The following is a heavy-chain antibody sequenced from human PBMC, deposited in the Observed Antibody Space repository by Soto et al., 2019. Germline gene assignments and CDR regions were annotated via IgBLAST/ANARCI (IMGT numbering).Heavy chain of an antibody. CDR3: ARDPGEYGDWAFDI. Sequence: HPGGSLRLSCAASGFIVSNYYMSWVRQAPGKGLKWVSVIYSGGSTFYADSVKGRFTISRDNSKNTLFLQMNSLRAEDTAVYYCARDPGEYGDWAFDIWGQGTMVTVSS. CDR2: IYSGGST. CDR1: GFIVSNYY. D-gene: IGHD4-17*01. J-gene: IGHJ3*02. V-gene: IGHV3-66*01.